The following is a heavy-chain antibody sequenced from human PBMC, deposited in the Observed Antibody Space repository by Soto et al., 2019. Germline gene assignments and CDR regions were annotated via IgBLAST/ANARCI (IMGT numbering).Heavy chain of an antibody. CDR1: GYTFTSYG. V-gene: IGHV1-18*01. J-gene: IGHJ4*02. D-gene: IGHD1-1*01. Sequence: QVHLVQSGTGVKKPGASVRVSCKASGYTFTSYGITWVRQAPGQGLEWRGWISAHNGNTDYAQKLQGRVIVTRDTSTSTAYMELRSLISDDTAVSYCARRRYGDYWGQGALVTVSS. CDR3: ARRRYGDY. CDR2: ISAHNGNT.